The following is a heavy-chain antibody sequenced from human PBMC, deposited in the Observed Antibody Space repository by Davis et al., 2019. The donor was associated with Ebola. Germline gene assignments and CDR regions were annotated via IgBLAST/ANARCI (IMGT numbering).Heavy chain of an antibody. CDR3: ARAVFHEVLDY. CDR2: VSNSEREK. J-gene: IGHJ4*02. Sequence: PAGSLTLSCAASGFTFTHSAMHWVRQAPGTGLEWVAVVSNSEREKFYGDSVKGRFTISRDNSENTLYLQMNSLTADDTAVYYCARAVFHEVLDYWGQGTPVTVSS. V-gene: IGHV3-30*01. CDR1: GFTFTHSA. D-gene: IGHD3-3*01.